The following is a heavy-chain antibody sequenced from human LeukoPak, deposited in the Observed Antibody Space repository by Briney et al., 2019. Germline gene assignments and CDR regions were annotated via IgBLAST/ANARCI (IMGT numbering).Heavy chain of an antibody. Sequence: GGSLRLSCAASGFTFSSFAMTWVRQAPGKGLDWVSTISGSSGSTYYADSVKGRFTISRDNSKNTLYLQMNSLKAEDTAIYYCAKLPGAAADNYYCYYMDVWGQGTTVTVSS. CDR3: AKLPGAAADNYYCYYMDV. V-gene: IGHV3-23*01. D-gene: IGHD6-13*01. J-gene: IGHJ6*03. CDR2: ISGSSGST. CDR1: GFTFSSFA.